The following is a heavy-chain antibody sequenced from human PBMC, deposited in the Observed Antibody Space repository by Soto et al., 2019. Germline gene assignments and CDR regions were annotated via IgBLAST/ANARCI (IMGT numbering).Heavy chain of an antibody. CDR2: IYYSGST. D-gene: IGHD2-2*02. V-gene: IGHV4-30-4*01. Sequence: PSETLSLTCTVSGGSISSGDYYWVWIRHPPGKGLEWIGYIYYSGSTYYNPSLKSRVTISVDTSKNQFSLKLSSVTAADTAVYYCARDIVVVPAAIESPHYYYYGMDVWGQGTTVTVSS. J-gene: IGHJ6*02. CDR3: ARDIVVVPAAIESPHYYYYGMDV. CDR1: GGSISSGDYY.